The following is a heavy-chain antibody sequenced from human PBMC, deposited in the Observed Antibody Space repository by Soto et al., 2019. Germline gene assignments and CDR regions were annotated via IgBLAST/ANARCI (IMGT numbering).Heavy chain of an antibody. CDR1: GFSFSSYA. V-gene: IGHV3-23*01. CDR2: MTAGGGST. Sequence: GGSLRLSCAASGFSFSSYAMSWVRQAPGKGPEWVSSMTAGGGSTYHADSVKGRFTISRDNSKNTLYLQMNSLRAEDTAVYYCAKDCYGSGTDYFYGMDVRGQGTTVTVSS. D-gene: IGHD3-10*01. J-gene: IGHJ6*02. CDR3: AKDCYGSGTDYFYGMDV.